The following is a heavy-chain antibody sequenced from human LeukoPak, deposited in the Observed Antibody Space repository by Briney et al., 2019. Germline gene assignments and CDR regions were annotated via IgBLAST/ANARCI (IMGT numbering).Heavy chain of an antibody. CDR1: GYTFTSYG. CDR3: ARNPKARYYYGMDV. Sequence: ASVKVSCKASGYTFTSYGISWVRQAPGQGLEWMGWISAYNGNTNYAQKLQGRVTMTTDTSTSTAYMELRSLRSDDTAVYYCARNPKARYYYGMDVWGKGTTVTVSS. CDR2: ISAYNGNT. J-gene: IGHJ6*04. V-gene: IGHV1-18*01. D-gene: IGHD1-14*01.